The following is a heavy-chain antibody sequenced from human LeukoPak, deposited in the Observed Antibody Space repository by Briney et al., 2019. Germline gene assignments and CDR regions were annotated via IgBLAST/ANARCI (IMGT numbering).Heavy chain of an antibody. J-gene: IGHJ5*02. CDR2: IRYDGSNK. Sequence: PGGSLRLSCAAPGFTFSSYGMHWVRQAPGKGLEWVAFIRYDGSNKYYADSVKGRFTISRDNSKNTLYLQMNSLRAEDTAVYYCAKSGGGYCSGGSCYSSPNWFDPWGQGTLVTVSS. CDR3: AKSGGGYCSGGSCYSSPNWFDP. CDR1: GFTFSSYG. D-gene: IGHD2-15*01. V-gene: IGHV3-30*02.